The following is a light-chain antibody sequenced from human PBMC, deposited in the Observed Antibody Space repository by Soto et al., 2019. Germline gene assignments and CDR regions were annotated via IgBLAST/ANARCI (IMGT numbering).Light chain of an antibody. CDR1: SSNIGAGYD. CDR3: QSYDSSLSGHVV. CDR2: GNS. Sequence: QAVVTQPPSVSGAPGQRVTISCTGSSSNIGAGYDVHWYQQLPGTAPNLLIYGNSNRPSGVPDRFSGSKSGTSASLAITGLQAEDEADYYCQSYDSSLSGHVVFGGGTKVTVL. J-gene: IGLJ2*01. V-gene: IGLV1-40*01.